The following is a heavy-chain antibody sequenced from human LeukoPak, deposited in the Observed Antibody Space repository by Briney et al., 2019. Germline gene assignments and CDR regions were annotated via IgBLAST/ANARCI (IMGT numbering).Heavy chain of an antibody. J-gene: IGHJ4*02. Sequence: PSETLSLTCTVSGGSINSYYWSWIRQPPGKGLEWIGYIYYSGSANYNPSLKSRVTMSVDTSKNQFSLNLSSVTAADTAVYYCARSVGAAAHFDYWGQGTLVTVSS. V-gene: IGHV4-59*08. D-gene: IGHD6-13*01. CDR2: IYYSGSA. CDR1: GGSINSYY. CDR3: ARSVGAAAHFDY.